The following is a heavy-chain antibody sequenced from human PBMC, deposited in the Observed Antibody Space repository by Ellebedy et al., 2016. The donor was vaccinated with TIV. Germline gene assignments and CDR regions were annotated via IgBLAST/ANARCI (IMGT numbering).Heavy chain of an antibody. CDR1: GFTLRNYR. CDR3: AKNHRGDN. V-gene: IGHV3-21*04. CDR2: ISSSGSYI. J-gene: IGHJ4*02. Sequence: GGSLRLSXAASGFTLRNYRMNWVRQAPGKGLEWVSSISSSGSYIYYADSVKGRFTISRDNAQNSLYLQMNSLTAEDTAVYYCAKNHRGDNWGQGTLVTVSS. D-gene: IGHD3-16*01.